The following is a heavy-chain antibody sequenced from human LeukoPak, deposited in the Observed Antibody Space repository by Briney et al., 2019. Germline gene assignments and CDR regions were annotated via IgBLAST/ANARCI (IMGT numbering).Heavy chain of an antibody. J-gene: IGHJ6*02. Sequence: ASVKVSCKASGYTFTSYGISWVRQAPGQGLEWMGWISAYNGNTNYAQKLQGRVTMTTDTSTSTAYMELRSLRSEDTAVYYCARERYCSSTSCYEDYYYSMDVWGQGTTVTVSS. CDR3: ARERYCSSTSCYEDYYYSMDV. D-gene: IGHD2-2*01. CDR1: GYTFTSYG. V-gene: IGHV1-18*01. CDR2: ISAYNGNT.